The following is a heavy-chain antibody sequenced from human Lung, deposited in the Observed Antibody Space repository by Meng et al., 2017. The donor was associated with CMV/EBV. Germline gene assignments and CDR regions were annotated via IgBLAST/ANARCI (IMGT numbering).Heavy chain of an antibody. CDR3: AKVVSYDFWSGYSPVDY. V-gene: IGHV3-23*01. Sequence: EVQLLESGGGLVQPGGSLRLSCAASGFTFSSYAMSWVRQAPGKGLEWVSAISGSGGSTYYADSVKGRFTISRDNSKNTLYLQMNSLRAEDTAVYYCAKVVSYDFWSGYSPVDYWGQGTLVTVSS. CDR2: ISGSGGST. J-gene: IGHJ4*02. CDR1: GFTFSSYA. D-gene: IGHD3-3*01.